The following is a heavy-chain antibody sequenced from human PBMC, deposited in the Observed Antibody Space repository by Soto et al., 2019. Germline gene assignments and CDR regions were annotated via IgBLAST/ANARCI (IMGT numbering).Heavy chain of an antibody. CDR2: INYSGNT. Sequence: SETLSLTCTVSGGSIISYQWSWIRQPPGKGLEWIGYINYSGNTNYNPSLKSRVTIAVDTPKNQFSLKLSSVTAADTAVYYCARDYSSSWYGSFDPWGQGTLVTVSS. D-gene: IGHD6-13*01. V-gene: IGHV4-59*01. J-gene: IGHJ5*02. CDR3: ARDYSSSWYGSFDP. CDR1: GGSIISYQ.